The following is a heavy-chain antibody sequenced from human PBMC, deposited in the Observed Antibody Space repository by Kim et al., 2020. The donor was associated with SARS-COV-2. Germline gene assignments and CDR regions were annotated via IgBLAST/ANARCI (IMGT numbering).Heavy chain of an antibody. J-gene: IGHJ6*02. V-gene: IGHV3-11*06. CDR3: ARIAAAGINCGMDV. D-gene: IGHD6-13*01. Sequence: AGSVKGRFTISRDNTKNSLYLQMNSLRAEVTAVYYCARIAAAGINCGMDVWGQGTTVTVSS.